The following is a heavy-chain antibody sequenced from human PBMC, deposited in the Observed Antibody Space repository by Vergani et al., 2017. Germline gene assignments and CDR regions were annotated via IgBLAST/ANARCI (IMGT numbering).Heavy chain of an antibody. CDR1: GFTFSSYG. J-gene: IGHJ4*02. D-gene: IGHD6-13*01. Sequence: QVQLVESGGGVVQPGRSLILSCAASGFTFSSYGMHWVRQAPGKGLEWVAVIWYDGSNKYYADSVKGRFTISRDNSKNTLYLQMTSLRAEDTAVYYCARDXGIAAAGTLYYLDYWGQGTLVTVSS. CDR2: IWYDGSNK. CDR3: ARDXGIAAAGTLYYLDY. V-gene: IGHV3-33*01.